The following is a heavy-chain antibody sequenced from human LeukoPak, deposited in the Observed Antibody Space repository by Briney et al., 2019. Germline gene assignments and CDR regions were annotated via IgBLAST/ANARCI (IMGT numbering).Heavy chain of an antibody. CDR3: ARGRGSSSWLDY. J-gene: IGHJ4*02. V-gene: IGHV1-69*13. CDR1: GGTFSSYA. Sequence: ASVKVSCKASGGTFSSYAISWVRQAPGQGLEWMGGIIPLLGTVNYAQRFQGRVTITADESTSTAYMELSSLRSEDTAVYYCARGRGSSSWLDYWGQGTLVTVSS. D-gene: IGHD6-13*01. CDR2: IIPLLGTV.